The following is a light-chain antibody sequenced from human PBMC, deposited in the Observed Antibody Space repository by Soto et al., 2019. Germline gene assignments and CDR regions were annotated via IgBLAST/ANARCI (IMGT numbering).Light chain of an antibody. J-gene: IGKJ4*01. V-gene: IGKV3-15*01. Sequence: EIVMTPSPATLSVSPVERVTLSCRASQSVSSYLAWYQQKPGQAPRLLIYGASTGATGIPARFSGSGSGTEFILTISSLQSEDFAVYYCQQYSKWPLTFGGGTKVDIK. CDR2: GAS. CDR1: QSVSSY. CDR3: QQYSKWPLT.